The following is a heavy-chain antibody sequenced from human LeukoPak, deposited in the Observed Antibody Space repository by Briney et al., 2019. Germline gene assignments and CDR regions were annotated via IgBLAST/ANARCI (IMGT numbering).Heavy chain of an antibody. CDR2: TYHSGST. Sequence: SETLSLTCAVSGGSISSGGYSWNWIRQPPGKGLEWIGYTYHSGSTYYNPSLKSRVTISVDRSKNQFSLKLSSVTAADTAVYYCAREYPAAAGKYFDCWGQGTLVTVSS. CDR1: GGSISSGGYS. D-gene: IGHD6-13*01. CDR3: AREYPAAAGKYFDC. J-gene: IGHJ4*02. V-gene: IGHV4-30-2*01.